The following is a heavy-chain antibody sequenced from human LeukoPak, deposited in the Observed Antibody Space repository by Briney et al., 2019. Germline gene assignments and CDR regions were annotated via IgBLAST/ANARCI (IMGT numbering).Heavy chain of an antibody. Sequence: SETLSLTCAVYGGSFSGYYWSWIRQPPGKGLEWIGEINHSGSTNYNPSLKSRVTISVDTSKNQFSLKLSSVTAADTAVYYCARGQTPTYYYDGSGYWNYWGQGTLVTVSS. CDR1: GGSFSGYY. CDR3: ARGQTPTYYYDGSGYWNY. D-gene: IGHD3-22*01. CDR2: INHSGST. V-gene: IGHV4-34*01. J-gene: IGHJ4*02.